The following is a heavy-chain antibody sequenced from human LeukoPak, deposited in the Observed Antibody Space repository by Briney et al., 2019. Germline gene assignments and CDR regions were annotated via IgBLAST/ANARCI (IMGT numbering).Heavy chain of an antibody. CDR3: AKGDGIAVPGTVLDY. Sequence: GGSLRLSCGASGFTFSTYAMSWVRQAPGEGVEWVSVFSGSGGKTYYAASVKGRFTISRDNSRNTLYLQMNSLRAEDTAVYYCAKGDGIAVPGTVLDYWGQGTLVTVSS. CDR2: FSGSGGKT. V-gene: IGHV3-23*01. J-gene: IGHJ4*02. CDR1: GFTFSTYA. D-gene: IGHD6-13*01.